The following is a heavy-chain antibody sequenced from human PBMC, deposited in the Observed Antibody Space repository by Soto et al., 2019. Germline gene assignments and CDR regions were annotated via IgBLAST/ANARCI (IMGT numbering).Heavy chain of an antibody. D-gene: IGHD6-6*01. CDR1: GGSFSGYY. J-gene: IGHJ4*02. CDR3: ARGLIAARPNFDY. V-gene: IGHV4-34*01. CDR2: INHSGST. Sequence: QVQLQQWGAGLLKPSETLSLTCAVYGGSFSGYYWSWIRQRPGKGLEWIGEINHSGSTNYNPSLKSRVTISVDTSKNQFSLKLSSVTAADTAVYYCARGLIAARPNFDYWGQGTLVTVSS.